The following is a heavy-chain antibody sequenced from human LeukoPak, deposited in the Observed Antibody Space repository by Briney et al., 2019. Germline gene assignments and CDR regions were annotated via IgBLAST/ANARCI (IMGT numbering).Heavy chain of an antibody. Sequence: GGSLRLSCAASGFAFSSYAMSWVRQPPGKGLEWVSVISRRDDYTYYADSVKGRLTISRDNSKNTLYLQMNSLRAEDTAVYYCAKRFQPYGDYSDYFDYWGQGTLVTVSS. CDR1: GFAFSSYA. D-gene: IGHD4-17*01. J-gene: IGHJ4*02. CDR3: AKRFQPYGDYSDYFDY. V-gene: IGHV3-23*01. CDR2: ISRRDDYT.